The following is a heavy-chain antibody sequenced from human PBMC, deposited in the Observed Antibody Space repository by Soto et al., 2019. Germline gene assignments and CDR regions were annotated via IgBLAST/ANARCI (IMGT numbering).Heavy chain of an antibody. J-gene: IGHJ6*03. CDR3: ARREQSDYDYMDV. V-gene: IGHV3-64*01. Sequence: EVQLVESGGGLVQPGGSLRLSCAASGFTFSNYAMDWVRQAPGKVLEYVSGISSNGVGTYYANSVKDRFTISRDNSKNTRYLQMGSLRAEDMAVYYCARREQSDYDYMDVWGKGTSVTVSS. D-gene: IGHD6-19*01. CDR1: GFTFSNYA. CDR2: ISSNGVGT.